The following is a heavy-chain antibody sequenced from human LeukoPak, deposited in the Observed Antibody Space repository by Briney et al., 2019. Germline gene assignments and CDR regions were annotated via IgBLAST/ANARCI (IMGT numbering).Heavy chain of an antibody. D-gene: IGHD6-13*01. CDR1: GFTFSSYG. CDR2: LWYDGSNK. Sequence: EGSLRLSCAASGFTFSSYGMHWVRQAPGKGLEWVAVLWYDGSNKYYADSVKGRFTISRDNSKNTLYLQMDSLRAEDTAVYYCARRIAAAARIYSYGMDVWGQGTTVTVSS. V-gene: IGHV3-33*01. J-gene: IGHJ6*02. CDR3: ARRIAAAARIYSYGMDV.